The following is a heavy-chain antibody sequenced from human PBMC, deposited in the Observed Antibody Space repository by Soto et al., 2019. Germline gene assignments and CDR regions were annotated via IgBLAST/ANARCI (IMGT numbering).Heavy chain of an antibody. CDR2: IYYSGST. Sequence: PSETLSLTCTVSGGSISSSSYYWGWIRQPPGKGLEWIGSIYYSGSTYYNPSLKSRVTISVDTSKNQFSLKLSSVTAADTAVYYCARRGLRYFDWYYFDYWGQGTLVTSPQ. CDR1: GGSISSSSYY. D-gene: IGHD3-9*01. V-gene: IGHV4-39*01. CDR3: ARRGLRYFDWYYFDY. J-gene: IGHJ4*02.